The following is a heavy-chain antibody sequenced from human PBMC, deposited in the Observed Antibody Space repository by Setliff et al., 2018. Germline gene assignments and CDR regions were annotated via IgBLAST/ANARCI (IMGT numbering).Heavy chain of an antibody. CDR2: ISTYNGKT. CDR3: ARAGKYFDDTSGYYYDRDYYFYMDV. J-gene: IGHJ6*03. V-gene: IGHV1-18*01. Sequence: GASVKVSCKASGGTFSSYAITWVRQAPGQGPEWMGWISTYNGKTKYAEKVQGRVTMSTDTSTSTAYMGLRSLRSDDTAVYFCARAGKYFDDTSGYYYDRDYYFYMDVWGKGTTVTVSS. CDR1: GGTFSSYA. D-gene: IGHD3-22*01.